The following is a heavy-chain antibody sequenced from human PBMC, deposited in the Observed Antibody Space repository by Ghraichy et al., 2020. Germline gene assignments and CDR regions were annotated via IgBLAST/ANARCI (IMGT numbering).Heavy chain of an antibody. CDR2: IYYSGST. Sequence: SETLSLTCTVSGGSISSSSYYWGWIRQPPGKGLEWIGSIYYSGSTYYNPSLKSRVTISVDTSKNQFSLKLNSVTAADTAVYYCARHLGGSYYGRLYYFDYWGQGTLVTVSS. CDR3: ARHLGGSYYGRLYYFDY. J-gene: IGHJ4*02. CDR1: GGSISSSSYY. V-gene: IGHV4-39*01. D-gene: IGHD1-26*01.